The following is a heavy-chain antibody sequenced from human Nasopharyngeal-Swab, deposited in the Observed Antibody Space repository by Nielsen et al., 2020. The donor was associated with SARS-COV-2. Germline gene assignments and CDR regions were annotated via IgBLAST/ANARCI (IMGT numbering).Heavy chain of an antibody. CDR3: ASTPLDSSGYYYAFHY. V-gene: IGHV3-30-3*01. Sequence: GGSLRLSCAPSGFTFSRYTMHWVPQAPGKGLEWVAVISYDGSNKYYADSVKGRFTISRDISKNTLYLQMNSLRAEDTAVFYCASTPLDSSGYYYAFHYWGRGTLVTVSS. J-gene: IGHJ4*02. D-gene: IGHD3-22*01. CDR1: GFTFSRYT. CDR2: ISYDGSNK.